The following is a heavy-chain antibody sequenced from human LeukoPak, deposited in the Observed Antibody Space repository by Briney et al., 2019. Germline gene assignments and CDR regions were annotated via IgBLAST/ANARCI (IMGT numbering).Heavy chain of an antibody. Sequence: PGGSLRLSCAASGFTFSSYAMSWVRQAPGKGLEWVSAISGSGGSTYYADSVKGRFTISRDNSKNTLYLQMNSLRAEDTAVYYCAKDRGDCSSTSCYGGNWFDPWGQGTLVTVSS. V-gene: IGHV3-23*01. CDR3: AKDRGDCSSTSCYGGNWFDP. J-gene: IGHJ5*02. CDR1: GFTFSSYA. D-gene: IGHD2-2*01. CDR2: ISGSGGST.